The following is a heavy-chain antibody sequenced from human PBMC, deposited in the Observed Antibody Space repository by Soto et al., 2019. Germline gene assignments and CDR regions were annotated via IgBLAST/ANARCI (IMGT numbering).Heavy chain of an antibody. J-gene: IGHJ6*02. D-gene: IGHD3-9*01. CDR1: GFTFSSYW. V-gene: IGHV3-7*01. CDR3: ARVGGVDTIFPGDYYYYGMDV. CDR2: IKQDGSEK. Sequence: GESLKISCAASGFTFSSYWMSWVRQAPGKGLEWVANIKQDGSEKYYVDSVKGRFTISRDNAKNSLYLQMNSLRAEDTAVYYCARVGGVDTIFPGDYYYYGMDVWGQGTTVTVSS.